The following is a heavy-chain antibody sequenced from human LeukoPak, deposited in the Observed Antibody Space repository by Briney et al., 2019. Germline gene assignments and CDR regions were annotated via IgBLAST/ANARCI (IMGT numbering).Heavy chain of an antibody. CDR3: SRDGTAPGLYFDW. J-gene: IGHJ4*01. D-gene: IGHD1/OR15-1a*01. V-gene: IGHV3-7*01. CDR2: IRQDGGER. CDR1: GFIFSDYW. Sequence: TGGSLRLSCEVSGFIFSDYWMNWVRQAPGKGLEWVASIRQDGGERYYVDSVKGRFTISRDNTKNSVYLQMSTLRGDDTAVYYFSRDGTAPGLYFDWLVQGTVVTVSS.